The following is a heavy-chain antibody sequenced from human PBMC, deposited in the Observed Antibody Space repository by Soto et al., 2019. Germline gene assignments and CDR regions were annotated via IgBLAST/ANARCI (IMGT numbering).Heavy chain of an antibody. CDR3: AYRRSGSYLGN. V-gene: IGHV2-5*01. CDR2: IYWNAEK. CDR1: AFSLTTSGVG. J-gene: IGHJ4*02. Sequence: ITLKESGPALVEPTQTLTLTRTFSAFSLTTSGVGVAWIRQPPGKALEWLTLIYWNAEKHYSPSPRSRLTINKDISKKQVVITRTNMDPVDTATYYCAYRRSGSYLGNLGQGTLVTVYS. D-gene: IGHD1-26*01.